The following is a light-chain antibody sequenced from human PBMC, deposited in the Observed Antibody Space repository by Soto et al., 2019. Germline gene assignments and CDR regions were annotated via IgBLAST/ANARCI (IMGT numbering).Light chain of an antibody. CDR1: SSDVGAYNL. Sequence: QSVLTQPASVSGSPGQSITISCTGTSSDVGAYNLVSWYQQHPGTAPRLLIYEVIRRPSGISSRFSGSKSGNAASLTISGLRAEDEADYHCCSYAGNRTFLFGGGTQLTV. CDR2: EVI. CDR3: CSYAGNRTFL. V-gene: IGLV2-23*02. J-gene: IGLJ3*02.